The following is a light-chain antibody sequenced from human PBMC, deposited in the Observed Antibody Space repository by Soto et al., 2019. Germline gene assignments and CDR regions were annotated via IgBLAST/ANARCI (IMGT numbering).Light chain of an antibody. CDR2: DAS. V-gene: IGKV1-5*01. CDR1: QSISSR. Sequence: DIQMTQSPSTLSPSVGDRVTITCRGSQSISSRVAWYQQRPGKAPKLLIYDASSLQSGVPSRFSGSGSGTEFTLTISSLQPDDFATYYCQQYNSYSPAFGQGTKVDTK. J-gene: IGKJ1*01. CDR3: QQYNSYSPA.